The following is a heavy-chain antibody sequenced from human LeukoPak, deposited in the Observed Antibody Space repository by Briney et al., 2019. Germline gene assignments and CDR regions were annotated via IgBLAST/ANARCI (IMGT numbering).Heavy chain of an antibody. CDR1: GFAFSSYS. Sequence: PGGSLRLSCAASGFAFSSYSMNWVRQAPGKGLEWVSSISSSSSYIYYADSVKGRFTISRDNAKNSLYLQMNSLRAEDTAVYYCATHLQSSFGVVTGVGYWGQGTLVTVSS. CDR2: ISSSSSYI. J-gene: IGHJ4*02. CDR3: ATHLQSSFGVVTGVGY. D-gene: IGHD3-3*01. V-gene: IGHV3-21*01.